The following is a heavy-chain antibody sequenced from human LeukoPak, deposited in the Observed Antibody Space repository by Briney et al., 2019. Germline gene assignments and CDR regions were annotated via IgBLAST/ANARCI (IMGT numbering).Heavy chain of an antibody. J-gene: IGHJ4*02. Sequence: PGGSLRLSCAASEFTFGRYNMNWVRQAPGKGLEWVSSISSSSTYIYYADSVRGRFTISRDNAKNSLYLQMNSLRVEDTAVYYCVRDSATLLWFGESHSFDYWGQGTLVTVSS. CDR3: VRDSATLLWFGESHSFDY. V-gene: IGHV3-21*01. CDR1: EFTFGRYN. CDR2: ISSSSTYI. D-gene: IGHD3-10*01.